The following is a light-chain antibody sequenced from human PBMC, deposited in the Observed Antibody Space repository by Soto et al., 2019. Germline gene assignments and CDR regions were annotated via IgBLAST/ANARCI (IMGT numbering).Light chain of an antibody. J-gene: IGKJ2*01. Sequence: DIQMTQSPSSLSASVGDRVTITCQASQDITNYLNWFQQKPGRAPKLLIFDVSKLETGAPSRFSGSGSGTDFTFTISSLQPEDTATYYCQQHHNLPYTFGQGTKLEI. CDR2: DVS. CDR3: QQHHNLPYT. CDR1: QDITNY. V-gene: IGKV1-33*01.